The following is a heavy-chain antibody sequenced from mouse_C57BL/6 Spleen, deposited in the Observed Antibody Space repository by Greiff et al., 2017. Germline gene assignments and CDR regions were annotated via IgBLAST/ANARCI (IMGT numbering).Heavy chain of an antibody. CDR2: ISGGGGNT. D-gene: IGHD1-1*01. V-gene: IGHV5-9*01. Sequence: EVQVVESGGGLVKPGGSLKLSCAASGFTFSSYTMSWVRQTPEKRLEWVATISGGGGNTYYPDSVKGRFTISRDNAKNTLYLQMSSLRSEDTALYYCARRAPVVGYAMDYWGQGTSVTVSS. CDR1: GFTFSSYT. J-gene: IGHJ4*01. CDR3: ARRAPVVGYAMDY.